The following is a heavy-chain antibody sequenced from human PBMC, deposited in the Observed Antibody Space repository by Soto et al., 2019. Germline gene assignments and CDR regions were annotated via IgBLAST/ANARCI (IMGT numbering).Heavy chain of an antibody. CDR1: GGSISSSSYY. D-gene: IGHD3-9*01. V-gene: IGHV4-39*01. Sequence: SETLSLTCTVSGGSISSSSYYWGWIRQPPGKGLVWIGSIYYSGTTYYNPSLKSRVTISVDTSKNQFSLKLSSVTAADTAVYYCARHRGYYDILTRYYTELNFDHWGQGTLVTVSS. CDR3: ARHRGYYDILTRYYTELNFDH. CDR2: IYYSGTT. J-gene: IGHJ4*02.